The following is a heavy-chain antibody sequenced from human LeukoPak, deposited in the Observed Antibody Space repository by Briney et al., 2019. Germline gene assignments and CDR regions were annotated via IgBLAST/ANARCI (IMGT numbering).Heavy chain of an antibody. J-gene: IGHJ6*02. V-gene: IGHV1-2*06. Sequence: ASVKVSCKASGYTFTGYCMHWVRQAPGQGLEWMGRINPNSGGTNYAQKFQGRVTMTRDTSISTAYMELSRLRSDDTAVYYCARDHDFWSGYCVLDVWGQGTTVTVSS. D-gene: IGHD3-3*01. CDR2: INPNSGGT. CDR3: ARDHDFWSGYCVLDV. CDR1: GYTFTGYC.